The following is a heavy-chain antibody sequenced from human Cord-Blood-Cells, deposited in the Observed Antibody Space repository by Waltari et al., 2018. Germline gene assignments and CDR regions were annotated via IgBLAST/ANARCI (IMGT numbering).Heavy chain of an antibody. J-gene: IGHJ3*02. CDR1: GGSFSGYY. V-gene: IGHV4-34*01. CDR3: ARTYYDFWSGYYDAFDI. CDR2: INHSGST. D-gene: IGHD3-3*01. Sequence: QVQLQQWGAGLLKPSETLSLTCAVYGGSFSGYYWSWIRQPPGKGLEWIGEINHSGSTNYNPSLKSRVTISVDTSKNQFSRKLSSVTAADTAVYYCARTYYDFWSGYYDAFDIWGQGTMVTVSS.